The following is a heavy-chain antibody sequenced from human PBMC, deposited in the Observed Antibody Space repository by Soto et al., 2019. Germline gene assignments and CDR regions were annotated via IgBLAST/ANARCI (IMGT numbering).Heavy chain of an antibody. Sequence: PSQTLSLTCAISGDSVSSNSAAWNWIRQSPSRGLEWLGRTYYRSKWYNDYAVSVKSRITINPDTSKNQFSLQLNSVTPEDTAVYYCARDGVSGVVRGVTGCMVFRGQGITVTVSS. V-gene: IGHV6-1*01. CDR1: GDSVSSNSAA. D-gene: IGHD3-10*01. J-gene: IGHJ6*02. CDR3: ARDGVSGVVRGVTGCMVF. CDR2: TYYRSKWYN.